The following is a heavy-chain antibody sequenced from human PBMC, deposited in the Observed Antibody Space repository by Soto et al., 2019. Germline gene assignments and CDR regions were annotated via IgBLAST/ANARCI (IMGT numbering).Heavy chain of an antibody. CDR2: ISAYNGNT. J-gene: IGHJ4*02. Sequence: QVQLVQSGAEVKKPGASVKVSCKASGYTFTSYGISWVRQAPGQGLEWMGWISAYNGNTNYAQKLQGRLTLTNDTATSTAYMELSSLRSDETAVYYCARDVPLWFGELLLLSSPDPYYIDYWGQGTLVTVSS. V-gene: IGHV1-18*01. CDR1: GYTFTSYG. D-gene: IGHD3-10*01. CDR3: ARDVPLWFGELLLLSSPDPYYIDY.